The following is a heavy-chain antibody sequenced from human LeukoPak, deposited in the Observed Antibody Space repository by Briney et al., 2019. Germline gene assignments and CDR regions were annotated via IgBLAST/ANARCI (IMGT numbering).Heavy chain of an antibody. CDR2: ISGSGGST. CDR3: ARSIAAAGTRPYYFDY. J-gene: IGHJ4*02. CDR1: GFTFSSYA. D-gene: IGHD6-13*01. Sequence: PGGSLRLSCAASGFTFSSYAMSWVRQAPGKGLEWVSTISGSGGSTNYADSVKGRFTISRDNSKNTLYLQMNSLRAEDTAVYYCARSIAAAGTRPYYFDYWGQGTLVTVSS. V-gene: IGHV3-23*01.